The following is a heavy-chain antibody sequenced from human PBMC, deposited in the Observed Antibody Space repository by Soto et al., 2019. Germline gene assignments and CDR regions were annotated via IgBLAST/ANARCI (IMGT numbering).Heavy chain of an antibody. CDR3: ASSTLRAMIVVGITYFDY. Sequence: QVQLVQSGAEVKKPGSSVKVSCKASGGTFSSYAISWVRQAPGQGLEWMGGIIPIFGTANYAQKLQGRVTIPADDSTSTTYMQLSNLSSEDTAVYCCASSTLRAMIVVGITYFDYVGQGTLVTVSS. V-gene: IGHV1-69*01. CDR2: IIPIFGTA. D-gene: IGHD3-22*01. J-gene: IGHJ4*02. CDR1: GGTFSSYA.